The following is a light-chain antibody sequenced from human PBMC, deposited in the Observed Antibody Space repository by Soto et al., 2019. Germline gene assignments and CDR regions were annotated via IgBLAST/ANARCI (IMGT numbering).Light chain of an antibody. CDR3: SSYTTSYFYV. CDR1: SSDVGGYNF. CDR2: EVS. J-gene: IGLJ1*01. V-gene: IGLV2-14*03. Sequence: QSVLTQPASVFGSPGQSITISCTGTSSDVGGYNFVSWYQQHPGKAPKLMIYEVSSRPSGVSNRFSGSKSGNTASLTISGLQPEDEADYYCSSYTTSYFYVFGPGTKVTVL.